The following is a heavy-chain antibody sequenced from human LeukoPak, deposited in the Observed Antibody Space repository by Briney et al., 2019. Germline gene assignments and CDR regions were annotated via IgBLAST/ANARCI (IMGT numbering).Heavy chain of an antibody. D-gene: IGHD4-17*01. Sequence: PGGSLRLSCAASGFTFSSYAMSWVRQAPGKGLEWVSGIGGSGGSTYYADSVKGRLTISRDNSKNTVYLQMNSLRAEDTAVYYCAKSSGDYNTKFDSWGRGTLVTDSS. CDR2: IGGSGGST. V-gene: IGHV3-23*01. CDR3: AKSSGDYNTKFDS. J-gene: IGHJ4*02. CDR1: GFTFSSYA.